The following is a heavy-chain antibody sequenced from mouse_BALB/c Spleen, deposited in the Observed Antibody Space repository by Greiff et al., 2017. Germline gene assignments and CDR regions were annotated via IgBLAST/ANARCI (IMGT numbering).Heavy chain of an antibody. CDR3: ALIYYGNPRYFDV. CDR1: GFTFSSFG. J-gene: IGHJ1*01. Sequence: DVKLVESGGGLVQPGGSRKLSCAASGFTFSSFGMHWVRQAPEKGLEWVAYISSGSSTIYYADTVKGRFTTSRDNPKNTLFLQMTSLRSEDTAMYYCALIYYGNPRYFDVWGAGTTVTVSS. CDR2: ISSGSSTI. V-gene: IGHV5-17*02. D-gene: IGHD2-1*01.